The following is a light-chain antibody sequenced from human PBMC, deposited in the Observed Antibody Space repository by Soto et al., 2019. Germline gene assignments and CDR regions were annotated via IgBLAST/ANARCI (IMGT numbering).Light chain of an antibody. J-gene: IGKJ4*01. Sequence: EIVMTQSPATLSVSPGERATLSCRASQSVSSNLAWYQQKPGQAPRLLIYGAYTRATGIPARFSGSGSGTEFTLTISSLQSEVFAVYYCQQKNNWPPLPFGGGTKVEIK. V-gene: IGKV3-15*01. CDR3: QQKNNWPPLP. CDR1: QSVSSN. CDR2: GAY.